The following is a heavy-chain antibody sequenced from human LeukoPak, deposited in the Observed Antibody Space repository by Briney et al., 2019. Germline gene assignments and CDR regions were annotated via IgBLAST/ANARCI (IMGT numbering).Heavy chain of an antibody. CDR1: GFTFSNAW. CDR3: TTDAATIAAAGTGPY. V-gene: IGHV3-15*01. D-gene: IGHD6-13*01. CDR2: IKSKAYGETT. Sequence: GGSLRLSCAASGFTFSNAWMTWVRQAPGKGLEWVGRIKSKAYGETTDYAAPVKARFTISRDDTANTLYLQMNSLKTDDTAVYYCTTDAATIAAAGTGPYWGQGTLVTVSS. J-gene: IGHJ4*02.